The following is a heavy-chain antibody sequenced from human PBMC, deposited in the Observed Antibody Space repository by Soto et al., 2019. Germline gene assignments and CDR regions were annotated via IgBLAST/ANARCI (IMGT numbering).Heavy chain of an antibody. CDR2: INHSGST. V-gene: IGHV4-34*01. J-gene: IGHJ6*02. Sequence: SETLSLTCAVYGGSFSGYLWTWIRQPPGKGLEWIGEINHSGSTNYNPSLKSRVTISIDTSKNQFSLKVSSVTAADTAVYYCARGGGYYNYYGMDVWGQGTTVTLSS. CDR3: ARGGGYYNYYGMDV. CDR1: GGSFSGYL.